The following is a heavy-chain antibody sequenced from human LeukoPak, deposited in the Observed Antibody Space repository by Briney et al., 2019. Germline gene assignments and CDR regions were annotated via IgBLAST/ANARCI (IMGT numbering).Heavy chain of an antibody. V-gene: IGHV3-30*18. J-gene: IGHJ4*02. CDR3: AKDGQPGIAAAGSVDY. CDR2: ISTDENNE. Sequence: GRPLRLSCAASGFSFTMYVIHWVRQAPGKGLEWVAVISTDENNEYYANSVKGRFTISRDNSKNTLYLQMNSLRAEDTAVYYCAKDGQPGIAAAGSVDYWGQGTLVTVSS. CDR1: GFSFTMYV. D-gene: IGHD6-13*01.